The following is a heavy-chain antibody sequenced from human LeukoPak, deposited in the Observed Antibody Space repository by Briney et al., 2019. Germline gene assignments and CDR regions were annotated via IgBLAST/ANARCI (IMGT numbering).Heavy chain of an antibody. CDR3: ARARSVSGVGGTNYFDY. V-gene: IGHV4-30-2*01. J-gene: IGHJ4*02. D-gene: IGHD1-26*01. CDR1: GGSISSGGYY. CDR2: IYHSGST. Sequence: PSETLSLTCTVSGGSISSGGYYWSWIRQPPGKGLEWIGYIYHSGSTYYNPSLKSRVTISVDRSKNQFSLKLSSVTAADTAVYYCARARSVSGVGGTNYFDYWGQGTLVTVSS.